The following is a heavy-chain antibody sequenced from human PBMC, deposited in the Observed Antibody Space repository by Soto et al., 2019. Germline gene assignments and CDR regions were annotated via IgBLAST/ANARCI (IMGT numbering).Heavy chain of an antibody. J-gene: IGHJ4*02. V-gene: IGHV3-21*01. CDR1: GFTFSSYS. D-gene: IGHD6-19*01. CDR2: ISSSSSYI. CDR3: AREVSVAGHDY. Sequence: GGSLRLSCAASGFTFSSYSMNWVRQAPGKGLEWVSSISSSSSYIYYADSVKGRFTISRVNAKNSLYLQMNSLRAEDTAVYYCAREVSVAGHDYWGQGTLVTVSS.